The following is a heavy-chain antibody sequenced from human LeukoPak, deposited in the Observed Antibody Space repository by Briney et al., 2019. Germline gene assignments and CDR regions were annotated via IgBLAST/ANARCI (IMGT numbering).Heavy chain of an antibody. CDR2: ISGSGGST. D-gene: IGHD3-22*01. J-gene: IGHJ4*02. CDR3: AKSGYDSSGYQADY. CDR1: GFTFTYYA. Sequence: QPGGSLRLSCAASGFTFTYYAMSWVRQAPGKGLEWVSGISGSGGSTYYADSVKGRFTISRHNSKNTLYLQMNSLRAEDTAVYYCAKSGYDSSGYQADYWGQGTLVTVSP. V-gene: IGHV3-23*01.